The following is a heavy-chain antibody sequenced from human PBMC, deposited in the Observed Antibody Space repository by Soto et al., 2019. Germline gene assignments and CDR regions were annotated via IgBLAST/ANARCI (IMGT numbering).Heavy chain of an antibody. CDR1: GFTFSSYW. J-gene: IGHJ4*02. D-gene: IGHD5-12*01. CDR3: ASRDGYNYISFFDY. V-gene: IGHV3-7*05. CDR2: IKQDGSEK. Sequence: GGSLRLSCAASGFTFSSYWMSWVRQAPGKGLEWVANIKQDGSEKYYVDSVKGRFTISRDNAKNSLYLQMNSLRAEDTAVYYCASRDGYNYISFFDYWGQGTLVTVSS.